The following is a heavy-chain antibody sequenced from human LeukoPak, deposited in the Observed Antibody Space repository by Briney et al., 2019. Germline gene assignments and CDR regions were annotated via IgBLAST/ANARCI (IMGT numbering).Heavy chain of an antibody. CDR2: ISSGSNYI. CDR3: AREVVRGFPGAVDY. D-gene: IGHD3-10*01. V-gene: IGHV3-21*01. Sequence: AGGSLRLSCAAPGFMFHDYAIHWVRQPPGKGLEWVSSISSGSNYIFYADSVKGRFAISRDNAKNSLYLQINSLRAEDTALYYCAREVVRGFPGAVDYWGQGTLVTVSS. CDR1: GFMFHDYA. J-gene: IGHJ4*02.